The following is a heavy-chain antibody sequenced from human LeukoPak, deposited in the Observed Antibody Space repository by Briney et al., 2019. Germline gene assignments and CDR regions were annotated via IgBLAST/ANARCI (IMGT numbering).Heavy chain of an antibody. CDR2: INPNSGGT. CDR3: ASTSKVVVTYYFDY. Sequence: GASVKVSCKASGYTFTGYYMHWVRQAPGQGLEWMGWINPNSGGTNYAQKFQGRVTMTRDTSTSTAYMELSRLRSDDTAVYYCASTSKVVVTYYFDYWGQGTLVTVSS. V-gene: IGHV1-2*02. J-gene: IGHJ4*02. CDR1: GYTFTGYY. D-gene: IGHD3-22*01.